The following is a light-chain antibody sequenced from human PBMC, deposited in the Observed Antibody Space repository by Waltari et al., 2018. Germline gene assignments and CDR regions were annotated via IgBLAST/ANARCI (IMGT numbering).Light chain of an antibody. CDR3: QQYKSYKT. V-gene: IGKV1-5*03. J-gene: IGKJ1*01. CDR2: GAS. Sequence: DIQMTQSPSTLSASVGDTVIISCRASRGIPTSLAWYQQKPGKAPDVLIYGASNLESGVPSRFSGSGSGTEFTLTISSLQPDDFATYYCQQYKSYKTFGQGTRVEIK. CDR1: RGIPTS.